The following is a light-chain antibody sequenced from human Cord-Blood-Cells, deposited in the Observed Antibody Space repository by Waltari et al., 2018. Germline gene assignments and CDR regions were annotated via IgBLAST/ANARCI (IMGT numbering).Light chain of an antibody. Sequence: QSALTQPASVSGSPGHSITPSCSGTCSDVGCYNYVSWYQPHPGKAPKLMIYEVRYRPSGVSNRFAGSKSGNTASLTIAGLQAEDEADYYCSSYTSSSTVFGTGTKVTVL. J-gene: IGLJ1*01. CDR3: SSYTSSSTV. CDR2: EVR. CDR1: CSDVGCYNY. V-gene: IGLV2-14*01.